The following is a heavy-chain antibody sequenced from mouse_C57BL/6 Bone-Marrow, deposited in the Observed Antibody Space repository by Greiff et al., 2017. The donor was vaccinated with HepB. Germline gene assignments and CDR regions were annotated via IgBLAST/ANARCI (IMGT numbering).Heavy chain of an antibody. CDR1: GFNIKDDY. Sequence: VQLQQSGAELVRPGASVKLSCTASGFNIKDDYMHWVKQRPEQGLEWIGWIDPENGDTEYASKFQGKATITADTSSNTAYLQLSSLTSENTAVYYCTTEYYGSSYYFDSWGRGTTLTVSS. CDR2: IDPENGDT. J-gene: IGHJ2*01. D-gene: IGHD1-1*01. CDR3: TTEYYGSSYYFDS. V-gene: IGHV14-4*01.